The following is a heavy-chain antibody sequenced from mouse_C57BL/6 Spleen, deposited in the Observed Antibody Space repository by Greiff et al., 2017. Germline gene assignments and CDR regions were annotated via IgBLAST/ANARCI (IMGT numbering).Heavy chain of an antibody. V-gene: IGHV1-55*01. Sequence: VQLQQSGAELVKPGASVKMSCKASGYTFTSYWITWVKQRPGQGLEWIGDIYPGSGSTNYNEKFKSKATLTVDTSSSTAYMQLSSLTSEDSAVYYGARIPYYDYDGGFDYWGQGTTLTVSS. CDR1: GYTFTSYW. D-gene: IGHD2-4*01. CDR2: IYPGSGST. CDR3: ARIPYYDYDGGFDY. J-gene: IGHJ2*01.